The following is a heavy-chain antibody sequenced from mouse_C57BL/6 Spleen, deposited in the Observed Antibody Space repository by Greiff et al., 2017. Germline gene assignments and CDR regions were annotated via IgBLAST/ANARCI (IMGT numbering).Heavy chain of an antibody. Sequence: QVQLQQPGAELVRPGSSVKLSCKASGYTFTSYWMDWVKQRPGQGLEWIGNIYPSDSETHYNQKFKDKATLTVDKSSSTAYMQLSSLTSEDSAVYYCARRAYYSHYYAMDYWGQGTSVTVSS. CDR1: GYTFTSYW. J-gene: IGHJ4*01. V-gene: IGHV1-61*01. CDR3: ARRAYYSHYYAMDY. CDR2: IYPSDSET. D-gene: IGHD2-12*01.